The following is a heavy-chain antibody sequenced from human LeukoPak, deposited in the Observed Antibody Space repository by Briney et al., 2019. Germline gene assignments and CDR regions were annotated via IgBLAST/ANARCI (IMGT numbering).Heavy chain of an antibody. CDR1: GFTFDDYA. CDR2: ISWNSGSI. CDR3: AKDRWDGITMIPGGDFDY. Sequence: GGSLRLSCAASGFTFDDYAMHWVRQAPGKGLEWVSGISWNSGSIGYADSVKGRFTISRDNAKNSLYLQMNSLRAEDTALYYCAKDRWDGITMIPGGDFDYWGQGTLVTVSS. J-gene: IGHJ4*02. V-gene: IGHV3-9*01. D-gene: IGHD3-22*01.